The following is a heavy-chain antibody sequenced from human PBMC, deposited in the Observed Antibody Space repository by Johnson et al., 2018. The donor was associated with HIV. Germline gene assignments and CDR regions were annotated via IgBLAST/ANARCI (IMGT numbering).Heavy chain of an antibody. D-gene: IGHD6-19*01. CDR2: IYSGDTT. J-gene: IGHJ3*02. CDR1: GFTVSTNY. CDR3: AGGVAVAFDI. Sequence: VQLVESGGGVVQPGRSLRLSCAASGFTVSTNYMSWIRQAPGKGLEWVSVIYSGDTTYYAGSVKGRFIVSRDNSKNTLYVQMNSLRAEDTAVYYCAGGVAVAFDIWGPGTMVTVSS. V-gene: IGHV3-66*01.